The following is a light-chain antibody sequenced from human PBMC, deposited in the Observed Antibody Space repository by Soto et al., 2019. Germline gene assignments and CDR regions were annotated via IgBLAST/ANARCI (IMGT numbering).Light chain of an antibody. V-gene: IGLV1-40*01. CDR1: SSNIGARFD. CDR2: ANG. J-gene: IGLJ1*01. CDR3: QSYDSSLRGYV. Sequence: QSVLTQPPSVSGAPGQRVAVSCTGSSSNIGARFDVHWYQQLPGTAPRLLIYANGNRPSGVPDRFSGSKSGTSASLAITGLQAEDEADYYCQSYDSSLRGYVFGTGTKVTAL.